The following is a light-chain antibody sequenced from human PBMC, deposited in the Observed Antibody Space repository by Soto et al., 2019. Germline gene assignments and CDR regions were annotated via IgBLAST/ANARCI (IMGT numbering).Light chain of an antibody. J-gene: IGLJ1*01. V-gene: IGLV2-14*01. Sequence: QAARAEPASVSASPGQSINSSCTGTSSDVGGYNYVSWFQQHPGKATKLMIYEVSNRPSGVSNRFSGSKSDNTASLTISGLQAEDEADYYCSSYTSTNTPYVFGTGSKVTVL. CDR3: SSYTSTNTPYV. CDR1: SSDVGGYNY. CDR2: EVS.